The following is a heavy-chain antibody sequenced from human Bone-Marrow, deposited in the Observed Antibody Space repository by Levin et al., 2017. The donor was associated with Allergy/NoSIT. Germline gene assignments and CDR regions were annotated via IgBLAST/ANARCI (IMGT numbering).Heavy chain of an antibody. CDR3: ARVVVVVAATLGDY. D-gene: IGHD2-15*01. CDR2: ISAYNVNT. Sequence: GESLKISCKASGYTFTSYGISGVRQPPGQGLKWMGWISAYNVNTNYAQKLQGRVTMTTDTSTSTAYMELRSLGSDDTAVYYCARVVVVVAATLGDYWGQGTLVTVSS. J-gene: IGHJ4*02. CDR1: GYTFTSYG. V-gene: IGHV1-18*01.